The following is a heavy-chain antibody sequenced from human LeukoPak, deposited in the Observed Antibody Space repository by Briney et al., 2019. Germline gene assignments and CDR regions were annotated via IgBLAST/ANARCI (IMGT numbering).Heavy chain of an antibody. J-gene: IGHJ4*02. CDR1: GYAFSTYG. D-gene: IGHD1-26*01. CDR3: ARLAGWELTYFDY. Sequence: ASVKVSCTASGYAFSTYGIIWVRQAPGQGLEWMGWISGHDGQTNYRHKFQGRVTMSTDTSTSTAYMELRRLTSDDTAVYYCARLAGWELTYFDYWGQGTLVTVSS. CDR2: ISGHDGQT. V-gene: IGHV1-18*01.